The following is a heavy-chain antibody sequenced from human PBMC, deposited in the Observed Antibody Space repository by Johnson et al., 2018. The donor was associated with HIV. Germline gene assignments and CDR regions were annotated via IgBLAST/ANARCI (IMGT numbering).Heavy chain of an antibody. J-gene: IGHJ3*02. V-gene: IGHV3-33*06. CDR2: VWYDGSNK. CDR1: GFTFSNYG. D-gene: IGHD5-12*01. Sequence: QVQLVESGGGVVPPGRSLRLSCVASGFTFSNYGMHWVRQAPGKGLEWVAAVWYDGSNKYYANSVTGRFTIFRDNSENTMYLQMNSLRAEDTAVYYCAKDFGYPRPRDAFDIWGQGTMVTVSS. CDR3: AKDFGYPRPRDAFDI.